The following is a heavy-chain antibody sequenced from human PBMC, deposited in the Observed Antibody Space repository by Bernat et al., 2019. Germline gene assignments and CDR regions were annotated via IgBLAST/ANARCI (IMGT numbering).Heavy chain of an antibody. J-gene: IGHJ3*02. D-gene: IGHD6-13*01. V-gene: IGHV3-23*01. CDR3: AKDWHSSWQLEAFDI. CDR1: GFTFSRYV. CDR2: ISGSDGST. Sequence: VQLLESGGGLVQPGGSLRLSCAASGFTFSRYVMSWVRQAPGKGLEWVSDISGSDGSTYYADSVKGRFTISRDNSKNTLYLQMNSLRGEDTAVYYCAKDWHSSWQLEAFDIWGQGTMVTVSS.